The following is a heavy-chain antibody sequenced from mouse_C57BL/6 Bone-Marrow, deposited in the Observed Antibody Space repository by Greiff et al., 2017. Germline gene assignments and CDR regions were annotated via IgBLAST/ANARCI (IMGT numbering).Heavy chain of an antibody. Sequence: EVKLMESGGGLVQPKGSLKLSCAASGFSFNTYAMNWVRQAPGKGLEWVARIRSKSNNYATYYADSVKDRFTISRDDSESMLYLQMNNLKTEDTAMYYGVREGGGLRPSYWYFDVWGTGTTVTVSS. D-gene: IGHD2-4*01. CDR2: IRSKSNNYAT. J-gene: IGHJ1*03. CDR3: VREGGGLRPSYWYFDV. V-gene: IGHV10-1*01. CDR1: GFSFNTYA.